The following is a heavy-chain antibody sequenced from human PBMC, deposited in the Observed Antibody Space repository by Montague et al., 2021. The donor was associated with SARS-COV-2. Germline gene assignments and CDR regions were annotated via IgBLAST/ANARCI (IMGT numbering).Heavy chain of an antibody. J-gene: IGHJ4*02. CDR1: GFSLSTSGMC. V-gene: IGHV2-70*01. CDR2: XXWDDDK. Sequence: PALVKPTQTLTLTCNFSGFSLSTSGMCVSWIRQPPGKALEWLALXXWDDDKYYGTSLKTRLTISKDTSKNQVVLTMTNMDPVDTATYYCARISAWYSSGWSAFDYWGQGTLVTVSS. D-gene: IGHD6-19*01. CDR3: ARISAWYSSGWSAFDY.